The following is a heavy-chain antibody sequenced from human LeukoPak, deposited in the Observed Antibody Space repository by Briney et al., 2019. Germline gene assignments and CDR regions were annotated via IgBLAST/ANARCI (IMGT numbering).Heavy chain of an antibody. CDR1: GGSISNYI. J-gene: IGHJ4*02. Sequence: SETLSLTCTVSGGSISNYIWNWIRQTPGKGLEWIGYIYYIGSTNYNPSLQSRVTMSIDRSKNLFSLRLTSVTAADTAIYYCARSDSSDCHYYFDNWGQGTLVTVSS. CDR3: ARSDSSDCHYYFDN. CDR2: IYYIGST. D-gene: IGHD6-19*01. V-gene: IGHV4-59*01.